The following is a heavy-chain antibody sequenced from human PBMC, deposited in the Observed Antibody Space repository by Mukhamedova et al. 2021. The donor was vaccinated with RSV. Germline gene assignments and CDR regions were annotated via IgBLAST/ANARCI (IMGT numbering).Heavy chain of an antibody. J-gene: IGHJ6*03. V-gene: IGHV3-30-3*02. Sequence: ADSVKGRFTISRDNSKKTLYLQMHSLRAEDTAVYYCAKHPTTGAIGYYYYMDVWGQGTTVTVSS. D-gene: IGHD1-14*01. CDR3: AKHPTTGAIGYYYYMDV.